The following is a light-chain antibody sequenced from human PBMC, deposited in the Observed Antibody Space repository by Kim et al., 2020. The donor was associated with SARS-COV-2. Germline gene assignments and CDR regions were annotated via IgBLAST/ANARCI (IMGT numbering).Light chain of an antibody. V-gene: IGLV3-21*04. CDR2: YDS. J-gene: IGLJ1*01. Sequence: PGKTARITCGGNNIGSKSVHWYQQKPGQAPVLVIYYDSDRPSGIPERFSGSNSGNTATLTISRVEAGDEVDYYCQVWDSSSDHNYVFGTGTKVTVL. CDR1: NIGSKS. CDR3: QVWDSSSDHNYV.